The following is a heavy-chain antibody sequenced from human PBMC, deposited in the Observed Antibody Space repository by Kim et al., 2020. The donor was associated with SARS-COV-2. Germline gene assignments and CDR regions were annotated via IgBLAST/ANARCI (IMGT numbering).Heavy chain of an antibody. CDR3: ARGVWFGELYLYYYGMDV. D-gene: IGHD3-10*01. CDR2: INHSGST. Sequence: SETLSLTCAVYGGSFSGYYWSWIRQPPGKGLEWIGEINHSGSTKYNPSLKSRVTISVDTSTNQFSLKLSSVTAADTAVYYCARGVWFGELYLYYYGMDVWGQGTTVTVSS. V-gene: IGHV4-34*01. CDR1: GGSFSGYY. J-gene: IGHJ6*02.